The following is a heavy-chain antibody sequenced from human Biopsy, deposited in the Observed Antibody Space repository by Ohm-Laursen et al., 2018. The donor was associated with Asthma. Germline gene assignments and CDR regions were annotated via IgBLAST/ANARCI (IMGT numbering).Heavy chain of an antibody. CDR3: ARTFHFWSPYHAEHYQL. CDR1: GFTFGDYW. V-gene: IGHV3-7*01. CDR2: IKHDGSEK. D-gene: IGHD3-3*01. Sequence: SLRLSCAASGFTFGDYWMSWVRQVPGKGLEWVANIKHDGSEKNHVDSLKGRFTISRDNAKNLLFLQMNSLRAEDTAVYYCARTFHFWSPYHAEHYQLRGQGTLVTVSS. J-gene: IGHJ1*01.